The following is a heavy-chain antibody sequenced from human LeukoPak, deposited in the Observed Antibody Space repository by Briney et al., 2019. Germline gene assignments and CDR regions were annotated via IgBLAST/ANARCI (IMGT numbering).Heavy chain of an antibody. CDR1: GFRFDDYA. J-gene: IGHJ3*02. V-gene: IGHV3-9*01. Sequence: SLRLSCAASGFRFDDYAMHWVRLAPGKGLEWVSGISWNSGSKGYADSVKGRFTISRDNAKNSLYLQMNSLRAEDTALYYCAKDRTYYYDSSGQFGAFDIWGQGTRVTVSS. CDR2: ISWNSGSK. CDR3: AKDRTYYYDSSGQFGAFDI. D-gene: IGHD3-22*01.